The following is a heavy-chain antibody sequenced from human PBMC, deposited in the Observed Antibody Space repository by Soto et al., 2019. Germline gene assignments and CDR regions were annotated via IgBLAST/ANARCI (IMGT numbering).Heavy chain of an antibody. CDR2: ISWNSGSI. Sequence: EVQLVESGGGLVRPGRSLRLSCAASGFTFDDYAMHWVRQAPGKDLEWVSGISWNSGSIAYADSVKGRFTISRDNAKNSLYLQMNSLRAEDTAFYYCAKDSTISAAGWFDPWGQGTPVTVSS. V-gene: IGHV3-9*01. D-gene: IGHD6-13*01. CDR3: AKDSTISAAGWFDP. CDR1: GFTFDDYA. J-gene: IGHJ5*02.